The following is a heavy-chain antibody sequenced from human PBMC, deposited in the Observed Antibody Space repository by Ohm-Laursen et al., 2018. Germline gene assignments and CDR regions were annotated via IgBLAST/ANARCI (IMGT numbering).Heavy chain of an antibody. Sequence: SDTLSLTCPVSGGSISNYYWTWIRQPAGKGLEWIGRTYNGGNTNYNPSLKSRVTMSEDTSKNQFSLKLNSVTAADTAVYYCARTVGAVDFWGQGILVTVSS. CDR3: ARTVGAVDF. CDR2: TYNGGNT. CDR1: GGSISNYY. J-gene: IGHJ4*02. V-gene: IGHV4-4*07. D-gene: IGHD1-26*01.